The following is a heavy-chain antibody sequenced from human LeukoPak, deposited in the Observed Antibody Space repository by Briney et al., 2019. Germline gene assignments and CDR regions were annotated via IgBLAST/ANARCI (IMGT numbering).Heavy chain of an antibody. CDR1: GVSISSGGYY. D-gene: IGHD5-24*01. CDR3: ARVMEMATIRSFDY. J-gene: IGHJ4*02. V-gene: IGHV4-31*03. Sequence: SETLSLTCTVSGVSISSGGYYWSWIRQHPGKGLEWLGYIYYSGSTYYNPSLKSRVTISVDTSKNQFSLKLSSVTAADTAVYYCARVMEMATIRSFDYWGQGTLVTVSS. CDR2: IYYSGST.